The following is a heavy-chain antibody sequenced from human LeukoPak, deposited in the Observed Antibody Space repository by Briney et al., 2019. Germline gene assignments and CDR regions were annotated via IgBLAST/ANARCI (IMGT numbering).Heavy chain of an antibody. J-gene: IGHJ4*02. CDR2: VSYDEKTI. CDR3: AREKQSGGTPFDY. V-gene: IGHV3-30*04. D-gene: IGHD1-26*01. Sequence: GGSLRLSCAPSGFTFDDYAMHWVRQAPGKGLEWVAVVSYDEKTIFYADSLKGRFTVSRDNSKNTVYLQMNSLRDEDTAVYYCAREKQSGGTPFDYWGQGSLVTVSS. CDR1: GFTFDDYA.